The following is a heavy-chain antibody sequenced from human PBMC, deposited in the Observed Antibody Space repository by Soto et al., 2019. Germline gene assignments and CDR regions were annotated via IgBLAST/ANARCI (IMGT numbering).Heavy chain of an antibody. V-gene: IGHV3-11*01. Sequence: GGSLRLSCAASGFTFSDYYMTWIRQAPGKGLEWVSYTTSSGTTIYYADSVKGRFTISRDNAKNSLYLQMNSLRAEDTAVYYCARSYYYDSSHFDYWGQGTLVTVSS. CDR1: GFTFSDYY. CDR2: TTSSGTTI. J-gene: IGHJ4*02. CDR3: ARSYYYDSSHFDY. D-gene: IGHD3-22*01.